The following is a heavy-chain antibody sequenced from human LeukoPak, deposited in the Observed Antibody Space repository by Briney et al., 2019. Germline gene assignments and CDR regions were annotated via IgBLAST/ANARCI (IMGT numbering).Heavy chain of an antibody. Sequence: GESLKISCKGSGYSFTSYWIGWVRQMPGKGLEWMGIIYPGDSDTRYSPSFQGQVTISADKSISTAYLQWSSLKASDTAMYYCARGGRGYCSSTSCKLDYWAREPWSPSPQ. CDR1: GYSFTSYW. CDR2: IYPGDSDT. J-gene: IGHJ4*02. D-gene: IGHD2-2*01. V-gene: IGHV5-51*01. CDR3: ARGGRGYCSSTSCKLDY.